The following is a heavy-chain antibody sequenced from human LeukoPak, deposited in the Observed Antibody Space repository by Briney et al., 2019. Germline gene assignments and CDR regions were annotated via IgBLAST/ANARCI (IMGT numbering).Heavy chain of an antibody. V-gene: IGHV3-53*01. CDR2: IYSGGSP. J-gene: IGHJ4*02. Sequence: GGSLRLSCAASGFTFSDYHMSWIRQAPGKGLEWVSVIYSGGSPYYADSVKGRFTISRDNSKNTLYLQMNSLRAEDTAVYYCAPTAAVDYWGQGTLVTVSS. CDR1: GFTFSDYH. CDR3: APTAAVDY.